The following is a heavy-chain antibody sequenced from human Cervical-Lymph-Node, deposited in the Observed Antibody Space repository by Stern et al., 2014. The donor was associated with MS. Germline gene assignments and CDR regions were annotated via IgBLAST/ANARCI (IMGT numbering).Heavy chain of an antibody. CDR2: ISFVGSNK. V-gene: IGHV3-30*03. CDR3: MGVGDAMDV. CDR1: GFSISSLG. J-gene: IGHJ6*02. Sequence: DQLVESGGGVVQPGRSLRLSCAASGFSISSLGMHWVRQAPGKGLAWVAVISFVGSNKKYGDAVKGRFSISSDNSNNTMYLQMNSLRPEDTAVYYCMGVGDAMDVWGQGTTVIVS.